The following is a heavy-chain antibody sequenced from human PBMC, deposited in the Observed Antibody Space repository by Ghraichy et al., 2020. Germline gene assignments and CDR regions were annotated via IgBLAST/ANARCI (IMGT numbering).Heavy chain of an antibody. J-gene: IGHJ4*02. D-gene: IGHD2-21*02. CDR2: IKQDGSEK. V-gene: IGHV3-7*03. CDR3: ARESSFVVVTALLGY. CDR1: GFTFSSYW. Sequence: GGSLRLSCAASGFTFSSYWMSWVRQAPGKGLEWVANIKQDGSEKYYVDSVKGRFTISRDNAKNSLYLQMNSLRAEDTAVYYCARESSFVVVTALLGYWGQGTLVTVSS.